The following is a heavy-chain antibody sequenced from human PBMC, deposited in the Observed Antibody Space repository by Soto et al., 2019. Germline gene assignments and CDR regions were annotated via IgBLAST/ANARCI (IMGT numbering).Heavy chain of an antibody. CDR1: GASISSGDSY. CDR3: AREPYCNSATCFITFDS. CDR2: IFHTGST. Sequence: SETLSLTCAVSGASISSGDSYWSGIRQRPGKGLEWIGYIFHTGSTYYNPSLKSRVTISLDSSKNQFSLKLTSATAADTAVYFCAREPYCNSATCFITFDSWGQGSLVTVSS. D-gene: IGHD2-2*01. J-gene: IGHJ4*02. V-gene: IGHV4-31*11.